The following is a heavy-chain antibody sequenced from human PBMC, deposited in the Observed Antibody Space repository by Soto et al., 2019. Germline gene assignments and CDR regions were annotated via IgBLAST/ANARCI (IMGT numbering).Heavy chain of an antibody. V-gene: IGHV1-69*13. CDR1: GGTFSSYA. CDR2: IIPIFGTA. CDR3: ARARGRGSSSGTFDY. D-gene: IGHD6-13*01. J-gene: IGHJ4*02. Sequence: SVKVSCKASGGTFSSYAISWVRQAPGQGLEWMGGIIPIFGTANYAQKFQGRVTITADESTSTAYMELSSLRSEDTAVYYCARARGRGSSSGTFDYWGQGTLVTVSS.